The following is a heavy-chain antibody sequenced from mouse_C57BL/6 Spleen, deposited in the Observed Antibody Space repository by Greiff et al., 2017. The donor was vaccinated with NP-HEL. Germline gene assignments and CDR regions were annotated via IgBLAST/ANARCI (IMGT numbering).Heavy chain of an antibody. D-gene: IGHD1-1*01. CDR1: GYAFSSYW. J-gene: IGHJ4*01. CDR2: IYPGDGDT. V-gene: IGHV1-80*01. CDR3: AAYYYGSSNYAMDY. Sequence: QVHVKQSGAELVKPGASVKISCKASGYAFSSYWMNWVKQRPGQGLEWIGQIYPGDGDTNYNGKFKGKATLTADKSSSTAYMQLSSLTSEDSAVYFCAAYYYGSSNYAMDYWGQGTSVTVSS.